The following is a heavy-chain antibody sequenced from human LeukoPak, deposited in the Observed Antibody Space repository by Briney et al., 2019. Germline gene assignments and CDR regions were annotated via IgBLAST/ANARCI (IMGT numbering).Heavy chain of an antibody. J-gene: IGHJ3*02. Sequence: GGSLRLSCAASGFTFSSYSMNWVRQAPGKGLEWVSSISSSSSYIYYADSVKGRFTISRDNAKNSLYLQMNSLRAEDTAVYYCARGRIAWSSADAFDIWGQGTMVTVSS. CDR3: ARGRIAWSSADAFDI. CDR2: ISSSSSYI. V-gene: IGHV3-21*01. CDR1: GFTFSSYS. D-gene: IGHD3-3*01.